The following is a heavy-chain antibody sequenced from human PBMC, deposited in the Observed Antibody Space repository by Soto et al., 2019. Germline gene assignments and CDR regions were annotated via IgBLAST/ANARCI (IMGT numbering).Heavy chain of an antibody. CDR1: GFTFSSYA. V-gene: IGHV3-23*01. Sequence: EVQLLESGGGLVQPGGSLRLSCAASGFTFSSYAMSWVRQAPGKGLEWVSGISGSGGSTYYADSVKGRFTISRDNSKNTLYLQMNSLRAEDTAVYYCAKDLYGSGSPYDSWGQGTLVTVSS. D-gene: IGHD3-10*01. J-gene: IGHJ4*02. CDR2: ISGSGGST. CDR3: AKDLYGSGSPYDS.